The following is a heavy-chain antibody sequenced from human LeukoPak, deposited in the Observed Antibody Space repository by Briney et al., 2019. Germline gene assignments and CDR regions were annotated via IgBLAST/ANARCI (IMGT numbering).Heavy chain of an antibody. CDR3: ARESGYYYDTSGYTFDY. D-gene: IGHD3-22*01. V-gene: IGHV4-4*07. Sequence: PSETLSLTCTVSGGSISNYYWSWIRQSDGKGLELIGRIYTSGSTNYNPSLKSRVSTSVDTSKNQFSLRLTSVTAADTAVYYCARESGYYYDTSGYTFDYWGQGILVTVSS. J-gene: IGHJ4*02. CDR1: GGSISNYY. CDR2: IYTSGST.